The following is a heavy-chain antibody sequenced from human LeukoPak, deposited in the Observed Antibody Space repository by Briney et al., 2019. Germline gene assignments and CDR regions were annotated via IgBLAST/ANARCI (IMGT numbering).Heavy chain of an antibody. CDR3: AKSRGVITYYFDY. CDR2: INPSGGST. J-gene: IGHJ4*02. V-gene: IGHV1-46*01. Sequence: ASVKVSCKASGYTFTSYYMHWVRQAPGQGLEWMGIINPSGGSTSYAQKFQGRVTMTRDMSTSTVYMELSSLRSEDTAVYYCAKSRGVITYYFDYWGQGTLVTVSS. CDR1: GYTFTSYY. D-gene: IGHD3-10*01.